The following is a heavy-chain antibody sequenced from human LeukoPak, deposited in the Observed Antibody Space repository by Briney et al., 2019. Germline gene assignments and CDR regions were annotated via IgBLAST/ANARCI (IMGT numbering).Heavy chain of an antibody. CDR2: TYYRSKWYY. D-gene: IGHD6-19*01. Sequence: SQTLSLTCAISGDSVSSNSAAWNWIRQSPSRGLEWLGRTYYRSKWYYDYAVAVKSRISINPDTSKNQFSLQLNSVTPEDTAVYYCTRSDCSSGRCPGFDNWGQGTLVTVSS. CDR1: GDSVSSNSAA. J-gene: IGHJ4*02. CDR3: TRSDCSSGRCPGFDN. V-gene: IGHV6-1*01.